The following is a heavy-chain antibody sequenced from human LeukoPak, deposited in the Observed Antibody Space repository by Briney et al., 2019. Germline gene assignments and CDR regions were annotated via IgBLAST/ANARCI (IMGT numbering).Heavy chain of an antibody. Sequence: ASVKVSCKVSGYTLTELSMHWVRRAPGKGLEWMGGFDPEDGETIYAQKFQGRVTMTEDTSTDTAYMELSSLRPEDTAVYYCATELCSGGSCYPDAFDIWGQGTMVTVSS. CDR2: FDPEDGET. J-gene: IGHJ3*02. D-gene: IGHD2-15*01. CDR1: GYTLTELS. CDR3: ATELCSGGSCYPDAFDI. V-gene: IGHV1-24*01.